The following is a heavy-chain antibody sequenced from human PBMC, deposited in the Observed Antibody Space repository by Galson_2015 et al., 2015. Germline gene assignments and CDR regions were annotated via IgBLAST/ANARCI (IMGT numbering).Heavy chain of an antibody. Sequence: LRLSCAASGFTFRSYGMHWVRQAPGKGLEWVAVISYDGSNKYYADSVKGRFTISRDNSKNTLSLQMNSLRAEESAVYYCAKDRAATVAYFDYWGRGTLVTVSS. CDR1: GFTFRSYG. CDR3: AKDRAATVAYFDY. CDR2: ISYDGSNK. J-gene: IGHJ4*02. D-gene: IGHD6-25*01. V-gene: IGHV3-30*18.